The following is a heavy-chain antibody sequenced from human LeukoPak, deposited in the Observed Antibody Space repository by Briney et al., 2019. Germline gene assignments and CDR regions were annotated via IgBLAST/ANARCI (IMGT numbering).Heavy chain of an antibody. CDR2: ISSSGSTI. CDR1: GFTFSSYE. CDR3: ARISGSYYRRNFDY. V-gene: IGHV3-48*03. J-gene: IGHJ4*02. Sequence: GGSLRLSCAASGFTFSSYEMNWVRQAPGKGLVWGSYISSSGSTIYYADSVKGRFTISRDNAKNSLDLQMNSLRAEDTAVYYCARISGSYYRRNFDYWGQGTLVTVSS. D-gene: IGHD1-26*01.